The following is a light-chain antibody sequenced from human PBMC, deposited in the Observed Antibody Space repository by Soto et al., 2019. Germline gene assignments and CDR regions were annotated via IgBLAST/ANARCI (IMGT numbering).Light chain of an antibody. CDR2: DTS. V-gene: IGKV3-15*01. Sequence: EIVLTQSPGTLSLSPGERATLSCRASQKISSRYLAWYLQKPGQAPRLLIYDTSTRATGILARFSGSGSGTEFTLTISSLQSEDFAVYYCQQYSNWPPITFGQGTRLEIK. CDR3: QQYSNWPPIT. J-gene: IGKJ5*01. CDR1: QKISSRY.